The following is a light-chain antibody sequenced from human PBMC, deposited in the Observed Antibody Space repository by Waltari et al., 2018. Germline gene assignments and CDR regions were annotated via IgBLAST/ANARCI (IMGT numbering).Light chain of an antibody. CDR1: SGHSSNV. J-gene: IGLJ3*02. CDR3: QTGGHGTWV. Sequence: QLVLTQSPSASASLGASVKLTCTLSSGHSSNVVAWHQQQPGKGPRYLMKVNSDGSHSKGDDIPERFSGSSSGAERYLTISSRQSEDEADYYCQTGGHGTWVFGGGTKLTVL. CDR2: VNSDGSH. V-gene: IGLV4-69*01.